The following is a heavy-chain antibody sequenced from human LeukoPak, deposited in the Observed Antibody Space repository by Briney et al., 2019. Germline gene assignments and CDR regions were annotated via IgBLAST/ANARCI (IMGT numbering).Heavy chain of an antibody. CDR2: IRSKANSYAT. V-gene: IGHV3-73*01. CDR1: GFTFSGSA. D-gene: IGHD2-2*01. J-gene: IGHJ5*02. Sequence: SGGSLRLSCAASGFTFSGSAMHWVRQASGKGLEWVDRIRSKANSYATAYAASVKGRFTISRDDSKNTAYLQMNSLKTEDTAVYYCTRQWGYCSSTSCYNWFDPWGQGTLVTVSS. CDR3: TRQWGYCSSTSCYNWFDP.